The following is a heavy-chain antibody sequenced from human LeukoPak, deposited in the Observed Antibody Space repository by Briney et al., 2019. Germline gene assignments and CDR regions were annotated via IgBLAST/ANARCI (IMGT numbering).Heavy chain of an antibody. CDR3: ARVISRGGYFDY. CDR2: IYYSGST. Sequence: SETLSLTCTVSGGSISSYYWNWIRQPPGKGLEWIGYIYYSGSTNYNPSLKSRVTISVDTSKNQFSLKLSSVTAADTAVYYCARVISRGGYFDYWGQGTLVTVSS. D-gene: IGHD5-24*01. CDR1: GGSISSYY. V-gene: IGHV4-59*01. J-gene: IGHJ4*02.